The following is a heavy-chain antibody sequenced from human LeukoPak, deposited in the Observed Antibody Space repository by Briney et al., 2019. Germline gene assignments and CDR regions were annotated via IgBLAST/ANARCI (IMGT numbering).Heavy chain of an antibody. CDR2: IYYSGST. CDR1: GGSISSGDYY. J-gene: IGHJ4*02. CDR3: ARSSYYAPLDY. V-gene: IGHV4-30-4*08. Sequence: LSLTCSVSGGSISSGDYYWSWIRQPPGKGLEWIGYIYYSGSTYYNPSLKSRVTISVDTSKNQFSLKLSSVTAADTAVYYCARSSYYAPLDYWGQGTLVTVSS. D-gene: IGHD2/OR15-2a*01.